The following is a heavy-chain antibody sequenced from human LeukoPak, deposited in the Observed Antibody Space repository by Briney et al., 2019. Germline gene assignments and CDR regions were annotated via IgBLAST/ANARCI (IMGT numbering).Heavy chain of an antibody. CDR2: IIPIFGTA. Sequence: GASVKVSCKASEGTFSSYAISWVRQAPGQGLEWMGGIIPIFGTANYAQKFQGRVTITADESTSTAYMELSSLRSEDTAVYYCARDSLGYPINNWFDPWGQGTLVTVSS. V-gene: IGHV1-69*13. CDR1: EGTFSSYA. J-gene: IGHJ5*02. D-gene: IGHD5-18*01. CDR3: ARDSLGYPINNWFDP.